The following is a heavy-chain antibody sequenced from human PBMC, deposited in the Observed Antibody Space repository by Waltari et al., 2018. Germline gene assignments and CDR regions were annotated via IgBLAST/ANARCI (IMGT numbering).Heavy chain of an antibody. V-gene: IGHV1-69*05. CDR2: SIPMFETA. J-gene: IGHJ3*02. D-gene: IGHD6-13*01. Sequence: QVQLVQSGAEVKKPGSSVKVSCKASGGSFSTYAITWVRQAPGQGLEWMGGSIPMFETANYAQKLQERVTITTDGSMTTAYMELSSLTSEDTAVYYCARGGLYGQQLLESAFEIWGQGTKVTVAS. CDR3: ARGGLYGQQLLESAFEI. CDR1: GGSFSTYA.